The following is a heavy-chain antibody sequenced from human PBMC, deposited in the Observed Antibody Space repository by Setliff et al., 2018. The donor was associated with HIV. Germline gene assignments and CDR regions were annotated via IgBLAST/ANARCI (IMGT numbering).Heavy chain of an antibody. CDR2: IYSSGNA. CDR1: GVSINSGNYY. J-gene: IGHJ4*02. CDR3: ARGGDGYNPGGGTFDH. D-gene: IGHD1-1*01. Sequence: SETLSLTCTVSGVSINSGNYYWGWIRQPAGKRLEWIGRIYSSGNANYNPSLKSRVTISADTSKNQFSLRLKSVTAAETAVYYCARGGDGYNPGGGTFDHWGQGTLVTVSS. V-gene: IGHV4-61*02.